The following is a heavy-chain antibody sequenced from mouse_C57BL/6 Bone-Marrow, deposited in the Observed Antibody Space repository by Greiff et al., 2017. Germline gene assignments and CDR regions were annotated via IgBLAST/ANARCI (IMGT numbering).Heavy chain of an antibody. V-gene: IGHV1-82*01. CDR3: ARGETTVAPWYFDV. CDR1: GYAFSSSW. D-gene: IGHD1-1*01. J-gene: IGHJ1*03. Sequence: QVQLKESGPELVKPGASVKISCKASGYAFSSSWMNWVKQRPGKGLEWIGRIYPGDGDTNYNGKFKGKATLTADKSSSTAYMQLSSLTSEDSAVYFCARGETTVAPWYFDVWGTGTTVTVSS. CDR2: IYPGDGDT.